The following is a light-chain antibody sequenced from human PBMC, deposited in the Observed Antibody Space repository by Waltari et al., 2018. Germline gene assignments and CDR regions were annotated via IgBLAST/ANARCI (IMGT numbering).Light chain of an antibody. Sequence: QSALTQPPSASGSPGQSVTISCTGTSSDVGGFNHVSWYQQHPGKAPKLVVYEVSNRPSGVPDRFSGSKSGNTASLTVSGLQAEDEADYYCSSYAGSYSYVFGTGTKVTVL. CDR2: EVS. J-gene: IGLJ1*01. CDR1: SSDVGGFNH. V-gene: IGLV2-8*01. CDR3: SSYAGSYSYV.